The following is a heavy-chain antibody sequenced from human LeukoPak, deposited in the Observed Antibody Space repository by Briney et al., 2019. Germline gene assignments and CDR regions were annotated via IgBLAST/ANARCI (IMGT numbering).Heavy chain of an antibody. Sequence: GGSLRLSCEASSGFTFSSYSMNWVRQAPGEGLEWVSSISSSSSYIYYAESVKGRFTISRDNAKNSLYLQMNSLRAEDTAVYYCARAYCSSTSCPSDAFDIWGQGTMVTVSS. CDR2: ISSSSSYI. CDR3: ARAYCSSTSCPSDAFDI. CDR1: GFTFSSYS. J-gene: IGHJ3*02. D-gene: IGHD2-2*01. V-gene: IGHV3-21*01.